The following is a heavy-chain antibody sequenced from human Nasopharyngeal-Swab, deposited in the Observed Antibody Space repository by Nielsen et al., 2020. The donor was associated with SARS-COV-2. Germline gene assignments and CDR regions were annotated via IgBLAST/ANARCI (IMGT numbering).Heavy chain of an antibody. CDR2: IYYSGST. CDR1: GGSISSYY. J-gene: IGHJ3*02. D-gene: IGHD2-15*01. CDR3: ARAGYCSGGSCYSNDAFDI. Sequence: SETLSLTCTVSGGSISSYYWSWIWQPPGKGLEWIGYIYYSGSTNYNPSLKSRVTISVDTSKNQFSLKLSSVTAADTAVYYCARAGYCSGGSCYSNDAFDIWGQGTMVTVSS. V-gene: IGHV4-59*08.